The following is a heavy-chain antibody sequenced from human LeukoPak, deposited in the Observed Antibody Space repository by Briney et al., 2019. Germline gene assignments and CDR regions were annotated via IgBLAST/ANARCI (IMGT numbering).Heavy chain of an antibody. CDR2: IDYDGTTS. V-gene: IGHV3-74*01. Sequence: PGGSLRLSCAASGFTFSSYWMHWVRQAPGKGLVWVSRIDYDGTTSAYADSVKGRFTISRDNAKNTLYLQMNSLRPEDTAIYYCARVSGDYDVDYWGQGTLVTVSS. CDR1: GFTFSSYW. J-gene: IGHJ4*02. CDR3: ARVSGDYDVDY. D-gene: IGHD4-17*01.